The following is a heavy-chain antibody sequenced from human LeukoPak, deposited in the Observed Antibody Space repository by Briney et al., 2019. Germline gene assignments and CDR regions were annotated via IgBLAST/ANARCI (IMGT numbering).Heavy chain of an antibody. J-gene: IGHJ3*02. CDR3: AAVGEWLSNAFNT. CDR1: GFTFSIAW. CDR2: IKSRGDGETR. V-gene: IGHV3-15*05. D-gene: IGHD3-3*01. Sequence: PGGSLRLSCAASGFTFSIAWMSWVRQAPGKGLEWVGRIKSRGDGETRDYAAPVKDRFIISRDDSKNTLYLQMNSLRTDDTAIYYCAAVGEWLSNAFNTWGQGTMVTVSA.